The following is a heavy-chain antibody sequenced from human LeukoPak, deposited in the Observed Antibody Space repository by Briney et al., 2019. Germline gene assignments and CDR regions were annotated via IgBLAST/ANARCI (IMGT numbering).Heavy chain of an antibody. D-gene: IGHD3-9*01. CDR1: GGSISSSNW. Sequence: PSETLSLTCAVSGGSISSSNWWSWVRQPPGKGLEWIGEIFHSGSTNYNPSLKSRVTISVDKSKNQFSLKLSSVTAADTAVYYCARADYYDILTGYDYWGQGTLITVSS. J-gene: IGHJ4*02. CDR3: ARADYYDILTGYDY. CDR2: IFHSGST. V-gene: IGHV4-4*02.